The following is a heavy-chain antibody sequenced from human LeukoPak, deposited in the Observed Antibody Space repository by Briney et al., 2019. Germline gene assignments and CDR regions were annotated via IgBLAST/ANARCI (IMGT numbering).Heavy chain of an antibody. CDR2: ISGSGGST. V-gene: IGHV3-23*01. J-gene: IGHJ4*02. CDR1: GFTFSSYA. Sequence: GGSLRLSCAASGFTFSSYAMSWVRQAPGKGLEWVSAISGSGGSTYYADSVKGRFTISKDNAKESVFLQMNSLRAEETAVYFCVRWGVEAGMDYWGQGTPVTVSS. CDR3: VRWGVEAGMDY. D-gene: IGHD3-10*01.